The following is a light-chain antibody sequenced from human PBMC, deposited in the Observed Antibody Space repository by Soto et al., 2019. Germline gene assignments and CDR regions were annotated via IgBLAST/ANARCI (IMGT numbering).Light chain of an antibody. CDR1: QGISTA. CDR2: FAS. J-gene: IGKJ4*01. CDR3: QQFNGYPLT. V-gene: IGKV1-13*02. Sequence: AIQLTQSPSPLSASVGDRVTITCRASQGISTALAWHQQKPGKAPRLLIFFASSLESGVPSRFSGRGSGTDFTLTISSLQPEDFATYYCQQFNGYPLTFGGGTKVEVK.